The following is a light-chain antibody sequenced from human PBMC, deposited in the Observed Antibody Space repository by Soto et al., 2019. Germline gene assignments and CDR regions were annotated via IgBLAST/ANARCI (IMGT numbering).Light chain of an antibody. J-gene: IGKJ1*01. CDR3: QQYHTSPPWT. CDR1: QSVSSSY. CDR2: GAS. V-gene: IGKV3-20*01. Sequence: IVLTQSPGTLSLSPGERATLSCRASQSVSSSYLAWYQQKPGQAPRLLIYGASSRATGIPDRFSGSGSETDFTLTISRLEPEDSAVYYCQQYHTSPPWTFGQGTKVEI.